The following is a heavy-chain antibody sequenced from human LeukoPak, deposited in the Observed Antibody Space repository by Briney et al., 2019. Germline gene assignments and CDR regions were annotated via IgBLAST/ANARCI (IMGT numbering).Heavy chain of an antibody. CDR1: GGSFSGYY. D-gene: IGHD6-13*01. CDR3: ARWAYSSSWYGVRYFDY. J-gene: IGHJ4*02. V-gene: IGHV4-34*01. Sequence: PSETLSLTCAVYGGSFSGYYWSWIRQPPGKGLEWIGEINHSGSTNYNPSLKSRVTISVDTSKNQFSLKLSSMTTADTAVYYCARWAYSSSWYGVRYFDYWGQGTLVTVSS. CDR2: INHSGST.